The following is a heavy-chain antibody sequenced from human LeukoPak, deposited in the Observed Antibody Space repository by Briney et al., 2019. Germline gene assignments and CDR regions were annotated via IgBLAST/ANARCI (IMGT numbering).Heavy chain of an antibody. V-gene: IGHV4-59*01. CDR3: ARQGRDGYDYVRY. Sequence: SETLSLTCTVSGASISSYYWSWIQQPPGEGLEWIGYVHYSGSTNYNPSLKSRVTISVDTSKNQFSLKLSSVTAADTAVYYCARQGRDGYDYVRYWGQGTLVTVSS. D-gene: IGHD5-24*01. CDR2: VHYSGST. J-gene: IGHJ4*02. CDR1: GASISSYY.